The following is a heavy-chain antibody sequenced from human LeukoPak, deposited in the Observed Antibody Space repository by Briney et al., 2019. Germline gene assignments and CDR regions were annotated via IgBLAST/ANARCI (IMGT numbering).Heavy chain of an antibody. CDR1: GGSFSGYY. J-gene: IGHJ4*02. D-gene: IGHD6-19*01. Sequence: SETLSLTCAVYGGSFSGYYWSWIRQPPGKGLEWIGEINHSGSTNYNPSLKSRVTISVDTSKNQFSLKLSSVTAADTAVYYCARGAVRPVLFDYWGQGTLVTVSS. CDR2: INHSGST. V-gene: IGHV4-34*01. CDR3: ARGAVRPVLFDY.